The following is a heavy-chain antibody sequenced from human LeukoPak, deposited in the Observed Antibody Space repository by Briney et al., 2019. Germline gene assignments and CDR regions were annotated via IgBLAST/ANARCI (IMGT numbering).Heavy chain of an antibody. Sequence: PGGSLRLSCAASGFTFSSYAMSWVRQAPGKGLEWVSTISGSGGNTYYADSVRGRFTISRDNSKNTLYLQMNSLRTEDTAVYYCARDKGGYYYDSSGFDYWGQGTLVTVSS. D-gene: IGHD3-22*01. CDR1: GFTFSSYA. CDR3: ARDKGGYYYDSSGFDY. V-gene: IGHV3-23*01. J-gene: IGHJ4*02. CDR2: ISGSGGNT.